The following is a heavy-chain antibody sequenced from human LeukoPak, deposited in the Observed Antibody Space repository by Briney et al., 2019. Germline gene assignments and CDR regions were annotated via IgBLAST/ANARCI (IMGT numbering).Heavy chain of an antibody. V-gene: IGHV3-23*01. D-gene: IGHD3-10*02. Sequence: PGGSLRLSYAASGFTFSSYAMSWVRQAPGKGLEWLSSISGSGSSTYYAYSVKGRFTISRDNSKNTLYLQMNSLRAEDTAVYYCAKAPGNVETYLHNWTTPWGQGTLVTVSS. J-gene: IGHJ5*02. CDR1: GFTFSSYA. CDR2: ISGSGSST. CDR3: AKAPGNVETYLHNWTTP.